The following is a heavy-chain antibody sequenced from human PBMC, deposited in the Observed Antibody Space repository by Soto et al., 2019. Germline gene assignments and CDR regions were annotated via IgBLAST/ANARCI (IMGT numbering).Heavy chain of an antibody. CDR3: ARDVLGVGARPPFDS. D-gene: IGHD1-26*01. CDR2: ISAYNGNK. V-gene: IGHV1-18*01. Sequence: QAHLVQSGPEMKKPGASVKVSCKASGYTFSNSAISWVRQAPGQGLEWMGWISAYNGNKNYAQNVQGRVTMTTDTSTSTAYMELRSLRSDDTAVYYCARDVLGVGARPPFDSWGQGSLVIVSS. CDR1: GYTFSNSA. J-gene: IGHJ4*02.